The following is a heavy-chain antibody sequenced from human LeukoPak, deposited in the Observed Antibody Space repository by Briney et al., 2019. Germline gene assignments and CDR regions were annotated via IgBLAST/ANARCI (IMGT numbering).Heavy chain of an antibody. CDR2: IIPIFGTA. CDR1: GGTFSSYA. V-gene: IGHV1-69*06. J-gene: IGHJ4*02. Sequence: WASVKVSCKASGGTFSSYAISWVRQAPGQGLEWMGGIIPIFGTANYAQKFQGRVTITADKSTSTAYMELSSLRSEDTAVYYCARDSLVYGNANWGQGTLVTVSS. CDR3: ARDSLVYGNAN. D-gene: IGHD5/OR15-5a*01.